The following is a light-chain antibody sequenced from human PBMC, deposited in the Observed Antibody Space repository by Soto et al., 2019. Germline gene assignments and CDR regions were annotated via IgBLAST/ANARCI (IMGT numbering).Light chain of an antibody. CDR1: SSDIGSYHY. CDR2: EVS. J-gene: IGLJ2*01. V-gene: IGLV2-14*01. Sequence: QSALTQPASVSESPGQSIAISCTGTSSDIGSYHYVSWYQHHPGKAPKLIIYEVSNRPSGVSDRFSGSKSGNTASLTISGLQAEDEADYYCSSYASSSTLVFGGGTKVTVL. CDR3: SSYASSSTLV.